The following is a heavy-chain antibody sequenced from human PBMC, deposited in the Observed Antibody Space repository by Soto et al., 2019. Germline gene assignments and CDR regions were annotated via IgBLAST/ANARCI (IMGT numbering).Heavy chain of an antibody. J-gene: IGHJ4*02. Sequence: GSLLLSCSASGFTFSSYWMSWVRQAPGKGLEWVANIKQDGSEKYYVDSVKGRFTISRDNAKNSLYLQMNSLRAEDTAVYYCAREDGIAAAGRPYWGQGTLVTVYS. CDR3: AREDGIAAAGRPY. D-gene: IGHD6-13*01. CDR1: GFTFSSYW. CDR2: IKQDGSEK. V-gene: IGHV3-7*01.